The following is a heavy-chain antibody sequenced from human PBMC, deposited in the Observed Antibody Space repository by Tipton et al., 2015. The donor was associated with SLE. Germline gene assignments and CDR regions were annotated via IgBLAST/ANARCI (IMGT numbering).Heavy chain of an antibody. D-gene: IGHD2-2*01. Sequence: TLSLTCTVSGGSISSYYWSWIRQPPGKGLEWIGYIYYSGSTNYNPSLKSRVTISVDTAVYYCARDKSYCSSTSCDFWYFDLWGRGTLVTVSS. V-gene: IGHV4-59*07. CDR2: IYYSGST. J-gene: IGHJ2*01. CDR1: GGSISSYY. CDR3: DL.